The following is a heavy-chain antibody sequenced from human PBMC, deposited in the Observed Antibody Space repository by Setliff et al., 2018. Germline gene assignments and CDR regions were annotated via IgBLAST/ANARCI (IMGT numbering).Heavy chain of an antibody. CDR2: ISYKGRT. V-gene: IGHV4-39*01. CDR1: GGSISNSDYY. Sequence: SETLSLTCAVSGGSISNSDYYWDWIRQPPGKGLEWIGSISYKGRTYYNPSLKSRVAISVDTSKNQFSLNLNSVTATDTAVYYCAGHGSITSWFRARHFMDVWGKGTTVTV. D-gene: IGHD2-2*01. J-gene: IGHJ6*03. CDR3: AGHGSITSWFRARHFMDV.